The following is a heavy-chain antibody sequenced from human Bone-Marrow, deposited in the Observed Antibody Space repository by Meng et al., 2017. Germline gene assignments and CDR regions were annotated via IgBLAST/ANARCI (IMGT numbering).Heavy chain of an antibody. D-gene: IGHD3-22*01. CDR1: GFTFSSYA. CDR2: ISYDGSNK. Sequence: GESLKISCAASGFTFSSYAMHWVRPAPDQGLEWVAVISYDGSNKYYADSVKGRFTISRDNSKNTLYLQMNSLRAEDTAVYYCARAPYDSSGYYYGAYFDYWGQGTLVTVSS. J-gene: IGHJ4*02. CDR3: ARAPYDSSGYYYGAYFDY. V-gene: IGHV3-30*04.